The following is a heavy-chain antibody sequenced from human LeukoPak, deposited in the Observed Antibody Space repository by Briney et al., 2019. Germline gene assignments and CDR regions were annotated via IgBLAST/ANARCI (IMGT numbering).Heavy chain of an antibody. CDR2: VLGGGGTT. Sequence: GGSLRLSCAASGFTFSSYAMSCVRQAPGKGLGWVAPVLGGGGTTYYADSVKGRFTISRDNSKNTMHLQMTRLRAEDTALYYCAKRAHSGSYYAAFDIWGQGTEVTVSS. CDR1: GFTFSSYA. D-gene: IGHD1-26*01. J-gene: IGHJ3*02. CDR3: AKRAHSGSYYAAFDI. V-gene: IGHV3-23*01.